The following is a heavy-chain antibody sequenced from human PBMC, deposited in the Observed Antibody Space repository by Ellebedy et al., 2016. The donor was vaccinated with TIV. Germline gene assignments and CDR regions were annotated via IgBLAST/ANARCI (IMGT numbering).Heavy chain of an antibody. CDR3: ARDGAGRWDY. CDR2: IHQSGTI. Sequence: MPGGSLRLSCAVYGGSFSGYYWTWIRQSPGKGLEWIAEIHQSGTIYYNPSLKSRVTISVDTSKNQLSLRLSSVTAADTAVYYCARDGAGRWDYWGPGTLVTVSS. V-gene: IGHV4-34*01. J-gene: IGHJ4*02. D-gene: IGHD4-23*01. CDR1: GGSFSGYY.